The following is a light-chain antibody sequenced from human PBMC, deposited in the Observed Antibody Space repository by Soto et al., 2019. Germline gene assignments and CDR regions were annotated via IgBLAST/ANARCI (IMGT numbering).Light chain of an antibody. Sequence: QSALTQPASVSGSPGQSITISCTGTSSDVVGYNYVSWYQQHPGKAPKIMIYEVSNRPSGVSNRFSGSKSGNTASLTISGLQAEDEADYYCTSYTTTGTLVFGGGTKLTVL. V-gene: IGLV2-14*01. CDR1: SSDVVGYNY. J-gene: IGLJ2*01. CDR3: TSYTTTGTLV. CDR2: EVS.